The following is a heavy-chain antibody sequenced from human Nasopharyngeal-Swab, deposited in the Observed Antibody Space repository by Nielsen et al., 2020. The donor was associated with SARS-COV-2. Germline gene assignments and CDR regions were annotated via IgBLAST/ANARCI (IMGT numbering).Heavy chain of an antibody. CDR2: IYHSGST. CDR3: ARINYYDSSGYYS. CDR1: GGSISSSNW. D-gene: IGHD3-22*01. Sequence: SETLSLTCAVSGGSISSSNWWSWVRQPPGKGLEWIGEIYHSGSTNYNPFLKSRVTISVDKSKNQFSLKLSSVTAADTAVYYCARINYYDSSGYYSWGQGTLVTVSS. J-gene: IGHJ4*02. V-gene: IGHV4-4*02.